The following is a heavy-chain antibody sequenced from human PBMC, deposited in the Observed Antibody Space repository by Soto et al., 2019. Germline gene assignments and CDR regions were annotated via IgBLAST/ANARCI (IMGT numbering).Heavy chain of an antibody. CDR3: ARESFSASPNFFDY. CDR1: GFAFSNYE. CDR2: ISLSGSTI. J-gene: IGHJ4*02. Sequence: GSLRLSCAASGFAFSNYEMNWVRQAPGKGLEWVSYISLSGSTIYYAASVKGRFTISRDDAKNSLYLQMDSLRADDTAVYYCARESFSASPNFFDYWGQGTLVTVSS. D-gene: IGHD3-3*02. V-gene: IGHV3-48*03.